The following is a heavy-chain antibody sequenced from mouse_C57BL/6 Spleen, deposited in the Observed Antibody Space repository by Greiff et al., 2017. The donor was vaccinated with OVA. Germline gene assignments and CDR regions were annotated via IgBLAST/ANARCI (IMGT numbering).Heavy chain of an antibody. Sequence: VQGVESGPGLVQPSQSLSITCTVSGFSLTSYGVHWVRQSPGKGLEWLGVIWRGGSTDYNAAFMSRLSITKDNSKSQVFFKMNSLQADDTAIYYCAKRDTTVVAPYAMDYWGQGTSVTVSS. V-gene: IGHV2-5*01. D-gene: IGHD1-1*01. J-gene: IGHJ4*01. CDR2: IWRGGST. CDR1: GFSLTSYG. CDR3: AKRDTTVVAPYAMDY.